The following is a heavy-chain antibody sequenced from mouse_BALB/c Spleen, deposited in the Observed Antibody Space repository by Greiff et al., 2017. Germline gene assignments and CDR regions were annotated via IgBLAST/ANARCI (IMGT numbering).Heavy chain of an antibody. D-gene: IGHD3-1*01. CDR3: ARGAPSGSEDY. CDR2: ISSGSSTI. V-gene: IGHV5-17*02. Sequence: EVKLQESGGGLVQPGGSRKLSCAASGFTFSSFGMHWVRQAPEKGLEWVAYISSGSSTIYYADTVKGRFTISRDNPKNTLFLQMTSLRSEDTAMYYCARGAPSGSEDYWGQGTSVTVSS. CDR1: GFTFSSFG. J-gene: IGHJ4*01.